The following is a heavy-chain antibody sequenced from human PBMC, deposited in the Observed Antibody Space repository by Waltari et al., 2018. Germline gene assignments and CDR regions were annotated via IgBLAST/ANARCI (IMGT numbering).Heavy chain of an antibody. CDR1: GGSIISYY. CDR2: IYTSGSP. CDR3: ARDCSSTSCYSNFDY. V-gene: IGHV4-4*07. D-gene: IGHD2-2*02. Sequence: QVQLQESGPGLVKPSETLSLTCTVSGGSIISYYWIWIRQPAGKGLGWIGRIYTSGSPNYNPSLKSRVTMSVDTSKNQFSLKLSSVTAADTAVYYCARDCSSTSCYSNFDYWGQGTLVTVSS. J-gene: IGHJ4*02.